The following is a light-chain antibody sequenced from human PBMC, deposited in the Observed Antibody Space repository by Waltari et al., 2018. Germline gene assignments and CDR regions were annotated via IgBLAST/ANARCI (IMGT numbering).Light chain of an antibody. Sequence: FMLTQPHSVSESPGKTVTISCTRNSGSIGRNYVHWYHQRPGGAPTIVIFEDDQRPSGVPARFSGSIDSASISASLTLSGLEIEDEGDYYCQSYDGGIWVFGGGTRLTVL. J-gene: IGLJ3*02. V-gene: IGLV6-57*04. CDR1: SGSIGRNY. CDR3: QSYDGGIWV. CDR2: EDD.